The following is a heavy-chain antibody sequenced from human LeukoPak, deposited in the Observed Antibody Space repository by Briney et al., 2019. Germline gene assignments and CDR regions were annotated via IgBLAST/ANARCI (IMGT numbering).Heavy chain of an antibody. CDR1: GYSFTSYW. V-gene: IGHV5-51*01. CDR3: ARCMVRGVIHGMDV. Sequence: GEPLKIFCKDSGYSFTSYWIGWVRQMPGKGLEWMVIIYPGDSDTRYSPSFQGQVTISADKSNSTAYLQWSSLKASDTAMYYCARCMVRGVIHGMDVWGQGNTVTVSS. CDR2: IYPGDSDT. J-gene: IGHJ6*02. D-gene: IGHD3-10*01.